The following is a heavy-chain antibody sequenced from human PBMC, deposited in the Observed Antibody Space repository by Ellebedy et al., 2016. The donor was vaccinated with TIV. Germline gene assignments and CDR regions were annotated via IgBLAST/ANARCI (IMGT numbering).Heavy chain of an antibody. CDR1: GFTFSSYW. CDR2: IRHDGGEK. Sequence: PGGSLRLSCAASGFTFSSYWMSWVRQVRQAPGKGLGWAANIRHDGGEKSYVDSVKGRFTISRDNAKNSLYLQMNSLRAEDTAVYYCARGSECSGFDYWGQGTLVTVSS. V-gene: IGHV3-7*03. J-gene: IGHJ4*02. D-gene: IGHD6-25*01. CDR3: ARGSECSGFDY.